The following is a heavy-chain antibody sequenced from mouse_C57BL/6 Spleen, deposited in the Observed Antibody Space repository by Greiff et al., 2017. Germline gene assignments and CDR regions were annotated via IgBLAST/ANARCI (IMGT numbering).Heavy chain of an antibody. Sequence: VQLQQSGAELVKPGASVKISCKASGYAFSSSWMNWVKQRPGKGLEWIGRIYPGDGDTNYNGKFKGKATLTADKSSSTAYMQLSSLTSEDSAVYFCAREGVTTNYFDYWGQGTTLTVSS. D-gene: IGHD2-2*01. CDR1: GYAFSSSW. J-gene: IGHJ2*01. CDR2: IYPGDGDT. V-gene: IGHV1-82*01. CDR3: AREGVTTNYFDY.